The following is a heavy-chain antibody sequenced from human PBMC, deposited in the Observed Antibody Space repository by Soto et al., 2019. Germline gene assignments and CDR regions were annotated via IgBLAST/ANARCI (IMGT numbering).Heavy chain of an antibody. CDR1: GYTLTELS. CDR3: ATATRELSYGFPGSYFDY. Sequence: GASVKVSCKVSGYTLTELSMHCVLQSPLKWLEWMGGFDPEDGETIYAQKFQGRVTMTEDTSTDTAYMELSSLRSEDTAVYYCATATRELSYGFPGSYFDYWGQGTLVTVSS. J-gene: IGHJ4*02. D-gene: IGHD1-26*01. V-gene: IGHV1-24*01. CDR2: FDPEDGET.